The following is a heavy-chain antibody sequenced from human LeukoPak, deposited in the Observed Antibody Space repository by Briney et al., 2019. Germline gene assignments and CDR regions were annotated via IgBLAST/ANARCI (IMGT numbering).Heavy chain of an antibody. CDR1: GYTLTELS. Sequence: ASVKVSCKVSGYTLTELSMHWVRRAPGKGLEWMGGFDPEDGETIYAQKFQGRVTMTEDTSTDTAYMELSSLRSEDTAVYYCAKDNPRTRIMITFGGVIALDYWGQGTLVTVSS. J-gene: IGHJ4*02. CDR2: FDPEDGET. CDR3: AKDNPRTRIMITFGGVIALDY. D-gene: IGHD3-16*02. V-gene: IGHV1-24*01.